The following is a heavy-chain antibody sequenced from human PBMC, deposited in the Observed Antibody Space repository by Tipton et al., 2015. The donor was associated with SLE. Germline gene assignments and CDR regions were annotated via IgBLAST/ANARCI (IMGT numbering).Heavy chain of an antibody. D-gene: IGHD2-15*01. CDR1: GGSFSAYY. J-gene: IGHJ6*02. V-gene: IGHV4-34*01. CDR3: ARGLRLLLSGHYYYYGMDV. Sequence: TLSLTCAVYGGSFSAYYWSWIRQPPGKGLEWIGEINHSGSTNYNPSLKSRVTISVDRSKNQFSLKLSSVTAADTAVYYCARGLRLLLSGHYYYYGMDVWGQGTTVTVSS. CDR2: INHSGST.